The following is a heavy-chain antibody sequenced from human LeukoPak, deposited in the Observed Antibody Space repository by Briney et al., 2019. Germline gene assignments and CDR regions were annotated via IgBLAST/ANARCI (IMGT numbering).Heavy chain of an antibody. Sequence: ASVKVSCKVSGYTLTELSMHWVRQAPGKGLEWMGGFDPEDGETIYAQKFQGRVTMTEDTSTDTAYMELSSLGSEDTAVYYCATQRGYSYGYDGRAYYFDYWGQGTLVTVSS. CDR3: ATQRGYSYGYDGRAYYFDY. V-gene: IGHV1-24*01. CDR1: GYTLTELS. D-gene: IGHD5-18*01. J-gene: IGHJ4*02. CDR2: FDPEDGET.